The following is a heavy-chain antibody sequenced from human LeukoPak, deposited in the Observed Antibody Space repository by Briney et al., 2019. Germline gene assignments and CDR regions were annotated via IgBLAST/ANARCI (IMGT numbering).Heavy chain of an antibody. CDR2: IYYSGST. J-gene: IGHJ4*02. CDR1: GGSISSYY. V-gene: IGHV4-59*12. Sequence: SETLSLTCTVSGGSISSYYWSWIRQPPGKGLEWIGYIYYSGSTNYNPSLKSRVTISVDKSKNQFSLKLSSVTAADTAVYYCARGVAAAGVFDYWGQGTLVTVSS. CDR3: ARGVAAAGVFDY. D-gene: IGHD6-13*01.